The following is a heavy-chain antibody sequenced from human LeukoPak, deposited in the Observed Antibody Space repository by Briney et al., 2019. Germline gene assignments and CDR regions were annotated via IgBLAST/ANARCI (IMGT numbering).Heavy chain of an antibody. V-gene: IGHV3-48*01. D-gene: IGHD6-13*01. Sequence: PTGGSLRLSCAASGFTFSSYSMNWVRQAPGKGLEWVSYISSSSSTIYYADSVKGRFTISRDNAKNSLYLQMNSLRAEDTAVYYCARGSAAAGFDYWGQGTLVTVSS. CDR1: GFTFSSYS. J-gene: IGHJ4*02. CDR2: ISSSSSTI. CDR3: ARGSAAAGFDY.